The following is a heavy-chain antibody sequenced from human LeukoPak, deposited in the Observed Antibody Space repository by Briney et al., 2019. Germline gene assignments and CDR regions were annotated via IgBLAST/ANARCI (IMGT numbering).Heavy chain of an antibody. CDR2: IGGGGSTI. CDR1: GFTFSTYE. Sequence: YPGGSLRLSCAASGFTFSTYEMNWVRQAPGKGLEWVSYIGGGGSTIYYADSVKGRFTISRDNAKNSLYLQMNRLRGEDTGVYYCARDYLVGGTDAFDIWGQGTMVTVFS. J-gene: IGHJ3*02. CDR3: ARDYLVGGTDAFDI. V-gene: IGHV3-48*03. D-gene: IGHD1-1*01.